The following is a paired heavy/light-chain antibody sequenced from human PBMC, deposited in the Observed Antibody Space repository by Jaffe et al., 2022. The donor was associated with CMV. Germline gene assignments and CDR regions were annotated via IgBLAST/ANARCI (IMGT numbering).Light chain of an antibody. CDR3: QQYYDNTIT. Sequence: DIVMTQSPDSLAVSLGERATINCKSSQSVLYSSNNKNYVAWYQHKLGQPPTLLISWASTRESGVPDRFSGSGSGTDFTLTISSLQAEDVALYYCQQYYDNTITFGQGTRLEI. V-gene: IGKV4-1*01. CDR1: QSVLYSSNNKNY. J-gene: IGKJ5*01. CDR2: WAS.
Heavy chain of an antibody. CDR3: ARPGGYSTTWYPFDV. CDR2: IYYSGET. Sequence: QVQLQESGPGLVKPSETLSLTCTVSGGSISSYYWSWIRQPPGKGLEWIGSIYYSGETNYHPSLKSRVIISVDASKNQFSLKLTSVTAADTAIYYCARPGGYSTTWYPFDVWGPGTMVAVSS. J-gene: IGHJ3*01. V-gene: IGHV4-59*08. CDR1: GGSISSYY. D-gene: IGHD6-13*01.